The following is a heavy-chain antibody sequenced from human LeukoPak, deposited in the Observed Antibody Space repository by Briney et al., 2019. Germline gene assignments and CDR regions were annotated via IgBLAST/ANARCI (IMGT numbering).Heavy chain of an antibody. J-gene: IGHJ4*02. V-gene: IGHV4-4*02. Sequence: SGTLSLTCAVSGGSIRSSNWWSWVRQPPGKGLEWIGEIYHSGSTNFNPSLKSRVTISVDKSKNQFSLRLSSVTAADTAVYYCARERGIVAAAGTFDYWGQGTLVTVSS. CDR3: ARERGIVAAAGTFDY. D-gene: IGHD1-26*01. CDR1: GGSIRSSNW. CDR2: IYHSGST.